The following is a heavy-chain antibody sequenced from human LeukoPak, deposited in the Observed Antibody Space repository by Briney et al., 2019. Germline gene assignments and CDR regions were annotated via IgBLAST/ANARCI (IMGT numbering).Heavy chain of an antibody. J-gene: IGHJ4*02. CDR2: ISWNSGSI. CDR3: AKEWVAGRGIDY. D-gene: IGHD6-19*01. Sequence: GGSLRLSCAASGFTFDDYAMHWVRHAPGKGLEWVSGISWNSGSIGYADSVKGRFTISRDNAKNSLYLQMNSLRAEDTALYYCAKEWVAGRGIDYWAREPWSPSPQ. CDR1: GFTFDDYA. V-gene: IGHV3-9*01.